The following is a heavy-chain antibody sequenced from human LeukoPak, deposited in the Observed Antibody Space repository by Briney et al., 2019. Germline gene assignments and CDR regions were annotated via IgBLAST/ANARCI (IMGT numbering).Heavy chain of an antibody. CDR2: IKQDGSEK. CDR3: ARVGQGSWYWGNFDYYGMDV. Sequence: PGGSLRLSCAASGFTFSSYRMSWVRQAPGKGLEWVANIKQDGSEKYYVDSVKGRFTISRDNAKNSLYLQMNSLRAEDTAVYYCARVGQGSWYWGNFDYYGMDVWGQGTTVTVSS. J-gene: IGHJ6*02. CDR1: GFTFSSYR. V-gene: IGHV3-7*01. D-gene: IGHD6-13*01.